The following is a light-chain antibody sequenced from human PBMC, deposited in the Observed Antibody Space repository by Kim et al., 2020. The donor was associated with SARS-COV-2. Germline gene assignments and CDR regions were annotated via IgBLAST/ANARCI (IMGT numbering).Light chain of an antibody. J-gene: IGKJ1*01. CDR1: QEISRY. V-gene: IGKV1-39*01. Sequence: DIQMTQSPSSLSASVGDRVTITCRASQEISRYLNWYQQKPGKAPKLLIYTASSLQSGVPSRFTGSGSETDFTLTITSLQPEDFATYYCQQTSSAPRTFGQGTKVDIK. CDR2: TAS. CDR3: QQTSSAPRT.